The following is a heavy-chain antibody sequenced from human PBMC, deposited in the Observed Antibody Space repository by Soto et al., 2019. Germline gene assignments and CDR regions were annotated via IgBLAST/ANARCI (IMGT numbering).Heavy chain of an antibody. D-gene: IGHD6-19*01. Sequence: QVQLQESGPGLVQPSQTLSLTCSVSGGSISSGGYYWTWIRQHPGKGLEWIGYISYSGSPYYNPSLKSRVIISVDTSKNQFSLKLSSVTAADTAVDYCARVAGYYSDYGMDVWGQGTTVTVSS. CDR1: GGSISSGGYY. V-gene: IGHV4-31*03. CDR2: ISYSGSP. J-gene: IGHJ6*02. CDR3: ARVAGYYSDYGMDV.